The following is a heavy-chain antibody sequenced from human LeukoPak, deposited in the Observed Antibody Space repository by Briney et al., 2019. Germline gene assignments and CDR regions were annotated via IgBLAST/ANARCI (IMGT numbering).Heavy chain of an antibody. Sequence: SETLSLTCAVSGYSISRGSYWGWIRQPPGQGLEWIGSVYHSGSAYYNPSLKSRVTISVDTSKNQFSLKLTSVTAADTAVYYCAVGLDSGQFAFEVWGQGTMVTVSS. CDR2: VYHSGSA. CDR3: AVGLDSGQFAFEV. V-gene: IGHV4-38-2*01. D-gene: IGHD3-16*01. CDR1: GYSISRGSY. J-gene: IGHJ3*01.